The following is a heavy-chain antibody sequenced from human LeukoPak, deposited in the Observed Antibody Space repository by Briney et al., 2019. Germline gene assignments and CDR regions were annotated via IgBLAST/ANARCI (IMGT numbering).Heavy chain of an antibody. J-gene: IGHJ4*02. D-gene: IGHD2-2*01. CDR2: FDPEDGET. Sequence: ASVRVSCKASGYTFTSYGISWVRQAPGKGLEWMGGFDPEDGETIYAQKFQGRVTMTEDTSTDTAYMELSSLRSEDTAVYYCATNSLGYCSSTSCLVDYWGQGTLVTVSS. CDR3: ATNSLGYCSSTSCLVDY. V-gene: IGHV1-24*01. CDR1: GYTFTSYG.